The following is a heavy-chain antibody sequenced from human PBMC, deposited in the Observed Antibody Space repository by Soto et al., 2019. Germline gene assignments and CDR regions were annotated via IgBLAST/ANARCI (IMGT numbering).Heavy chain of an antibody. CDR1: GFTFSSYS. Sequence: EVQLVESGGGLVQPGGSLRLSCAASGFTFSSYSMNWVRQAPGKGLEWVSYISSSSTIYYADSVKGRFTISRDNAKNSLYLQMNSLRAEDTAVYYCARDLVRGSYLDWGQGTLVTVSS. CDR3: ARDLVRGSYLD. J-gene: IGHJ4*02. D-gene: IGHD1-26*01. V-gene: IGHV3-48*01. CDR2: ISSSSTI.